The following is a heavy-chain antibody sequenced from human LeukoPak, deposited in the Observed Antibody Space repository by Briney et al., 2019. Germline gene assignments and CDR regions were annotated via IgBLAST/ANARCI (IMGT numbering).Heavy chain of an antibody. CDR3: AKAVDLATISVDI. CDR1: GFTFDSYG. V-gene: IGHV3-23*01. D-gene: IGHD5-24*01. CDR2: TSGSGVYT. Sequence: PGGSLRLSCAASGFTFDSYGMNWVRQAPGKGLEWVSGTSGSGVYTYYADSVKGRFTISRDNSKNTLYLVMNSLRVDDTAVYYCAKAVDLATISVDIWGQGTMVTVSS. J-gene: IGHJ3*02.